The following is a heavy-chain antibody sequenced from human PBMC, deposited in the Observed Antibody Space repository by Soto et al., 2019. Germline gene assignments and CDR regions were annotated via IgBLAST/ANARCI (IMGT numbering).Heavy chain of an antibody. V-gene: IGHV3-30*18. CDR1: GFTFISYS. CDR2: ISYDGHNE. Sequence: PVGSLRLSCAASGFTFISYSMHWVRQAPGNGLEWVAFISYDGHNEYYLDSVKGRFTISRDNSKNTVSLQMNSLRAEDTAVYFCAKDRTGVAARRRSYQYSGMDVWGQGTTVTVSS. J-gene: IGHJ6*02. D-gene: IGHD6-6*01. CDR3: AKDRTGVAARRRSYQYSGMDV.